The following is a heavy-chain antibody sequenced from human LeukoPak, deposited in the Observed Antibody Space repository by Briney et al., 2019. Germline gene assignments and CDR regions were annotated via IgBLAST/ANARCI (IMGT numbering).Heavy chain of an antibody. V-gene: IGHV3-21*01. Sequence: GGSLRLSCAASGLTFSDYSMTWVRQAPGKGLEWVSSISSGSGHIYYAESVGGRFTISRDNAKNSLFLEMNSLSAEDTAVYYCAGGSSTNSYYFDYWGQGTVVTVSS. CDR3: AGGSSTNSYYFDY. CDR1: GLTFSDYS. CDR2: ISSGSGHI. D-gene: IGHD6-13*01. J-gene: IGHJ4*02.